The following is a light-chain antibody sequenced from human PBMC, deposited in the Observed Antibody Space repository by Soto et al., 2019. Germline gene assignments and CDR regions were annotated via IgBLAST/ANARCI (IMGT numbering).Light chain of an antibody. CDR2: SNN. J-gene: IGLJ2*01. CDR3: AAWDDSPRGHVV. Sequence: QSVLTQPPSASGTPGQRVTISCSGSNSNIGSNTVNWYQQLPGTAPKLLIYSNNHRPSGVPDRFSGSKSGPSASLAISVLQSEDEADYYCAAWDDSPRGHVVFGGGTKLTVL. CDR1: NSNIGSNT. V-gene: IGLV1-44*01.